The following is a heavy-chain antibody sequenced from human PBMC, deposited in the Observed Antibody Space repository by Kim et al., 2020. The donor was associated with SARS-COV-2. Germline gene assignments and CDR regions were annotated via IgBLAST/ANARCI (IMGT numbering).Heavy chain of an antibody. D-gene: IGHD3-22*01. CDR3: ARRSYYDSSGYYKY. Sequence: NPPLKVRVTISVDPSKNQCSLKLSSVTAADTAVYYCARRSYYDSSGYYKYWGQGTLVTVSS. V-gene: IGHV4-39*01. J-gene: IGHJ4*02.